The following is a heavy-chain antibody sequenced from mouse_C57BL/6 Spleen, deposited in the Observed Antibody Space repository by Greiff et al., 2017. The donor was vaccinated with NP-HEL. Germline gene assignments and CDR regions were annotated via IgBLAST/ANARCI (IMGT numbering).Heavy chain of an antibody. CDR2: IDPETGGT. Sequence: VQRVESGAELVRPGASVTLSCKASGYTFTDYEMHWVKQTPVHGLEWIGAIDPETGGTAYNQKFKGKAILTADKSSSTAYMELRSLTSEDSAVYYCTREGITLWGTGTTVTVSS. CDR1: GYTFTDYE. V-gene: IGHV1-15*01. CDR3: TREGITL. J-gene: IGHJ1*03. D-gene: IGHD2-4*01.